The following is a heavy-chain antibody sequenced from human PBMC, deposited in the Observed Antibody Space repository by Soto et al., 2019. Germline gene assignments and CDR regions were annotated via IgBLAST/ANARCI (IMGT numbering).Heavy chain of an antibody. D-gene: IGHD6-19*01. CDR1: GFTFSSYA. CDR3: ASEVIAVADRFSKPLVDY. Sequence: GGSLRLSCAASGFTFSSYAMHWVRQAPGKGLEWVAVISYDGSNKYYADSVKGRFTISRDNSKNTLYLQMNSLRAEDTAVYYWASEVIAVADRFSKPLVDYWGQGTLVTVSS. J-gene: IGHJ4*02. V-gene: IGHV3-30*01. CDR2: ISYDGSNK.